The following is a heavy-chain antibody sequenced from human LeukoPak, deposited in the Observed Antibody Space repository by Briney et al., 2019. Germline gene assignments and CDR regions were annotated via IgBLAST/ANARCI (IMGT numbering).Heavy chain of an antibody. CDR3: AREPQRYFDWSIDY. CDR2: ISAYNGNT. D-gene: IGHD3-9*01. Sequence: ASVKVSCKASGGTFSIYAISWVRQAPGQGLEWMGWISAYNGNTNYAQKLQGRVTMTTDTSTSTAYMELRSLRSDDTAVYYCAREPQRYFDWSIDYWGQGTLVTVSS. CDR1: GGTFSIYA. J-gene: IGHJ4*02. V-gene: IGHV1-18*01.